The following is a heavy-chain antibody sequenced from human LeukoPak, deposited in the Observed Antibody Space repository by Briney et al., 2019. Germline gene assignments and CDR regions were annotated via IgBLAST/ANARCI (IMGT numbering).Heavy chain of an antibody. CDR3: ARQGEHSGTYYYMDV. CDR1: GASFSSSPYY. D-gene: IGHD1-26*01. Sequence: SETLSLTCSVSGASFSSSPYYWGWIRQPPGTGLEWIGSFHYGGTTYYNPSLKSRITMSVDTSENQFSLKLSSVTAADTAVYYCARQGEHSGTYYYMDVWGKGTTVTVSS. V-gene: IGHV4-39*01. J-gene: IGHJ6*03. CDR2: FHYGGTT.